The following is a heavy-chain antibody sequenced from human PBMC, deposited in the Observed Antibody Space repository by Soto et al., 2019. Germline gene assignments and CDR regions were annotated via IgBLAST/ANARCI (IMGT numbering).Heavy chain of an antibody. V-gene: IGHV1-69*02. CDR2: IIPILGIA. CDR3: ATFGNCSGGSCFALYY. D-gene: IGHD2-15*01. Sequence: SVKVSCKASGGTFSSYTISWVRQAPGQGLEWMGRIIPILGIANYAQKFQGRVKITADKSTSTAYMELSSLRSEDTAVYFCATFGNCSGGSCFALYYWGQGTLVTVSS. J-gene: IGHJ4*02. CDR1: GGTFSSYT.